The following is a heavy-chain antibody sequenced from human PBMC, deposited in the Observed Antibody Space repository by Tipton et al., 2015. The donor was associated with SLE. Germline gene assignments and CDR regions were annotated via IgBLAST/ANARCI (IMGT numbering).Heavy chain of an antibody. D-gene: IGHD2-15*01. J-gene: IGHJ4*02. Sequence: TLSLTCSVSGDSISGRYWNWIRQSPGKGLEWIGYIFHSGGTNYNPSLKSRVTISVDTSKNQLSLKLTSVTAADTAVYYCARGSVVADDFWGQGTLVTVSS. V-gene: IGHV4-59*11. CDR1: GDSISGRY. CDR2: IFHSGGT. CDR3: ARGSVVADDF.